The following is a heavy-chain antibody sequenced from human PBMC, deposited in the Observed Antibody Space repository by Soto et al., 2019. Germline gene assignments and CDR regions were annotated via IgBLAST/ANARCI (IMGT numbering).Heavy chain of an antibody. CDR1: GGSFSGYY. CDR2: INQSGSN. CDR3: ARALVVAATPSGWFDP. J-gene: IGHJ5*02. Sequence: QVQLQQWGAGLLKPSETLSLTCAVYGGSFSGYYWSWIRQPPGKGLEWIGEINQSGSNNYNPSLKSRVTISVDTYKNQFSLKLSSVTAADTAVYYCARALVVAATPSGWFDPWGQGTLVTVSS. D-gene: IGHD2-15*01. V-gene: IGHV4-34*01.